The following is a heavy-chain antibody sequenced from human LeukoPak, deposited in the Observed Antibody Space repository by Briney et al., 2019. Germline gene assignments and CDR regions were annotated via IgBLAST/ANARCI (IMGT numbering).Heavy chain of an antibody. CDR3: ARSTRRYYYDSSGYYDPFDY. V-gene: IGHV1-69*05. CDR1: GGTFSSYA. D-gene: IGHD3-22*01. CDR2: IIPIFGTA. J-gene: IGHJ4*02. Sequence: SVKVPCKASGGTFSSYAISWVRQAPGQGLEWMGRIIPIFGTANYAQKFQGRVTITTDESTSTAYMELSSLRSEDTAVYYCARSTRRYYYDSSGYYDPFDYWGQGTLVTVSS.